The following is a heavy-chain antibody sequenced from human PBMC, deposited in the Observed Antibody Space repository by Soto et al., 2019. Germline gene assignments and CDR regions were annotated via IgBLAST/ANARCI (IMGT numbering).Heavy chain of an antibody. CDR3: TKGRERGIFGAVIV. CDR1: GGTFSSYA. D-gene: IGHD3-3*01. CDR2: IIPIFGTA. V-gene: IGHV1-69*13. Sequence: ASVKVSCKASGGTFSSYAISWVRQAPGQGLEWMGGIIPIFGTANYAQKFQGRVTITADESTSTAYMELSSLRSEDTAVYYCTKGRERGIFGAVIVWGQGTTVTVSS. J-gene: IGHJ6*02.